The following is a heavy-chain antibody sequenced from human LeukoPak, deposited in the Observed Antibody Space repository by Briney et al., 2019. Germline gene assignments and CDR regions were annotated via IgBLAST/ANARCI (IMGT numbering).Heavy chain of an antibody. CDR1: GYTFTGYY. V-gene: IGHV1-2*02. CDR2: INPNSGGT. CDR3: ARYCSSTSCYTRRYFQH. J-gene: IGHJ1*01. D-gene: IGHD2-2*02. Sequence: ASVKVSCKASGYTFTGYYMPWVRQAPGQGLEWMGWINPNSGGTNYAQKFQGRVTMTRDTSISTAYMELSRLRSDDTAVYYCARYCSSTSCYTRRYFQHWGQGTLVTVSS.